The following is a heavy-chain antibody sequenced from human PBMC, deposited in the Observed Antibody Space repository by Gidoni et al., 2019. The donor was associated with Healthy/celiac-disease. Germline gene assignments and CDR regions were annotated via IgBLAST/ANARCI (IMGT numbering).Heavy chain of an antibody. D-gene: IGHD2-15*01. V-gene: IGHV3-33*01. J-gene: IGHJ6*02. CDR1: GFTFSRYG. CDR2: IWYDGSNK. Sequence: QVQLVESGGGVVQPGRSLRLSCAASGFTFSRYGMHWVRQAPGKGLEWVAVIWYDGSNKYYADSVKGRFTISRDNSKNTLYLQMNSLRAEDTAVYYCARDRGTNCSGGSCYSDYGMDVWGQGTTVTVSS. CDR3: ARDRGTNCSGGSCYSDYGMDV.